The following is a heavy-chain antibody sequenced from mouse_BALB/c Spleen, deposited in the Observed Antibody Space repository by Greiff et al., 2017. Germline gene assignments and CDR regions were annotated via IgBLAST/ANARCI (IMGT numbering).Heavy chain of an antibody. CDR3: ARGRDRFDY. CDR1: GFTFSSYA. Sequence: EVKLMESGGGLVKPGGSLKLSCAASGFTFSSYAMSWVRQTPEKRLEWVASISSGGSTYYPDSVKGRFTISRDNTRNILYLQMSSLRSEDTAMYYCARGRDRFDYWGQGTTLTVSS. CDR2: ISSGGST. J-gene: IGHJ2*01. V-gene: IGHV5-6-5*01.